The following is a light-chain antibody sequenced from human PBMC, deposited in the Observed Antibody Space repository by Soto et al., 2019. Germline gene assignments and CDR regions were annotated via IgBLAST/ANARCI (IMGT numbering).Light chain of an antibody. CDR1: QTVSSSY. Sequence: EIVLTQSPGTLSLSPGERATLSCRASQTVSSSYLAWYQQTPGQAPRLVVYGASSRATGIPERFSGSGSGTDFTLTISRLEPEDFAVHYCQQYGSSPWTFGQGTKVDIK. CDR2: GAS. V-gene: IGKV3-20*01. J-gene: IGKJ1*01. CDR3: QQYGSSPWT.